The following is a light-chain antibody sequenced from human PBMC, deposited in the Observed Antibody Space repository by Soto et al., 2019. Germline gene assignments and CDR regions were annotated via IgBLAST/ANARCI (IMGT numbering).Light chain of an antibody. Sequence: QSALTQPPSTSGTPGQRVTISCSGSSSNIGSNTVSWYQHLPGTAPKLLIFSNDERPSGVPDRFSGSKSGTSASLAISGLQSDDEADYYCATWDDSLNGVVFGGGTKVTVL. CDR1: SSNIGSNT. J-gene: IGLJ2*01. V-gene: IGLV1-44*01. CDR2: SND. CDR3: ATWDDSLNGVV.